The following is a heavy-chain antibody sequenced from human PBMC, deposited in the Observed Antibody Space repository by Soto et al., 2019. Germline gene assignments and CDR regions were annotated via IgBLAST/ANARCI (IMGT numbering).Heavy chain of an antibody. V-gene: IGHV3-11*01. J-gene: IGHJ4*02. Sequence: QVQLLESGGGLVKPGGSLRVSCAASRFTFSDYYMNWIRQGPGKGLEWVSTISASGTTTFYADSVKGRFTISWDNAKNSVYLQMNSLRVEDTAVYYCVRGDLRFLQGIDYWGQGTLVTVSS. CDR3: VRGDLRFLQGIDY. CDR2: ISASGTTT. D-gene: IGHD3-3*01. CDR1: RFTFSDYY.